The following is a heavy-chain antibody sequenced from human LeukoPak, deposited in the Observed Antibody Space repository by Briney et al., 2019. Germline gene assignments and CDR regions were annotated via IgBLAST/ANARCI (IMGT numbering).Heavy chain of an antibody. V-gene: IGHV3-20*04. CDR2: NNWNGDST. D-gene: IGHD2-21*02. J-gene: IGHJ4*02. CDR3: ARDRGILVVTALDY. Sequence: GGSLRLSCAAPGLSFYDYGRSWVRQAPGKGLEWVSGNNWNGDSTGYADSVKGRFTISRDNAKNFLYLQMNGLRAEDTALYYCARDRGILVVTALDYWGQGTLVTVSS. CDR1: GLSFYDYG.